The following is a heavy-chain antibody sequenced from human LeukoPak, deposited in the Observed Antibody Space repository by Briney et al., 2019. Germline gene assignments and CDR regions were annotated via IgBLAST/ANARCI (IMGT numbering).Heavy chain of an antibody. CDR1: GFTFASYG. CDR3: ARLLGKFRFGELIHRLPNAFDY. Sequence: GGSRRPSWPAPGFTFASYGMGWARRAQGRGLGWVPLIGVVGGSTYYADSVKGRFTISRDNSKNTLYLQMNSLRAEDTAVYYCARLLGKFRFGELIHRLPNAFDYWGQGTLVTVSS. D-gene: IGHD3-10*01. CDR2: IGVVGGST. J-gene: IGHJ4*02. V-gene: IGHV3-23*01.